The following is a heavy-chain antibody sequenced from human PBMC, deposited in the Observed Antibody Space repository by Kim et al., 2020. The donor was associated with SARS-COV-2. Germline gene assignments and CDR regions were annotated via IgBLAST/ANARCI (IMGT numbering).Heavy chain of an antibody. J-gene: IGHJ4*02. D-gene: IGHD2-2*01. CDR1: GFTFSSYA. CDR3: ATLLGYCSSTSCTIFDY. Sequence: GGSLRLSCAASGFTFSSYAISWVRQAPGKGLEWVSAITGSGGSTYYADSVKGRFTISRDNSKNTLYLQMNSLRAEDTAVYYCATLLGYCSSTSCTIFDYWGQGTLVTVSS. V-gene: IGHV3-23*01. CDR2: ITGSGGST.